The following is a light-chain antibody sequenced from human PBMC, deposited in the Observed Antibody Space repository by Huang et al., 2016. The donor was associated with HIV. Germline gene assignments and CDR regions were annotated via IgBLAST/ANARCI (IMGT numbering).Light chain of an antibody. J-gene: IGKJ1*01. V-gene: IGKV2-28*01. Sequence: DIVMTQSPLSLPVTPGEPASISCRSSQSLLHSNGYHSLDWYLPKPWQSPQLLIYLGSTRASGVPDRFSGSGSGTDFTLKISRVEAEDVGIYYCMQALQAPWTFGQGTKVEIK. CDR2: LGS. CDR3: MQALQAPWT. CDR1: QSLLHSNGYHS.